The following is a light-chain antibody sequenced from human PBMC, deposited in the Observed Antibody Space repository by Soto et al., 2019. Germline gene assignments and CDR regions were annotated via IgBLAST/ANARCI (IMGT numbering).Light chain of an antibody. CDR3: QQYNNWPPWT. CDR1: QSLSSS. J-gene: IGKJ1*01. CDR2: GAS. V-gene: IGKV3-15*01. Sequence: EIVLTQSPGTLSLSPGERVALSCRAIQSLSSSFLAWYQQKPGQAPRLLIYGASTRATGIPARFSGSGSGTEFTLTISSLQSEDFAVYYCQQYNNWPPWTFGQGTKVDI.